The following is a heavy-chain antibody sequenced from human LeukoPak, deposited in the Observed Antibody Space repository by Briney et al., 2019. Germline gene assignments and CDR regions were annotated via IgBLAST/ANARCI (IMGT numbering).Heavy chain of an antibody. CDR1: GGSISSDVHY. CDR2: LLYNGHT. D-gene: IGHD1-26*01. J-gene: IGHJ6*02. CDR3: TRRGSGNGGTYAGMDV. Sequence: TSSETLSLTCTVAGGSISSDVHYWDWIRQAPGKGLEWIGSLLYNGHTWDNPSLESRVTISVDTSENQFSLRLTSVNAADTALYFCTRRGSGNGGTYAGMDVWGPGTSVTVSS. V-gene: IGHV4-39*01.